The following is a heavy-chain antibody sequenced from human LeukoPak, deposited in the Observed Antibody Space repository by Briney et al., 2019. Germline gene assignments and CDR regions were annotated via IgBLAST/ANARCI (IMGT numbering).Heavy chain of an antibody. CDR3: ARLRGNYFPDY. D-gene: IGHD4-11*01. Sequence: PSETLSLTCTVSGGPIISHYWTWIRQSPVKGLEWIGDISNSGSTSYNPSLKSRVTISIDTSKNQFSLKLSSVTAADTAVYYCARLRGNYFPDYWGQGTLVTVSS. CDR1: GGPIISHY. CDR2: ISNSGST. V-gene: IGHV4-59*11. J-gene: IGHJ4*02.